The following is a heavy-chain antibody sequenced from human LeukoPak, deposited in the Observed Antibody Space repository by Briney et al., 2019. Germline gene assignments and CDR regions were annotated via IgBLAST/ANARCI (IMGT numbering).Heavy chain of an antibody. J-gene: IGHJ3*02. V-gene: IGHV3-11*04. D-gene: IGHD4-17*01. CDR3: AGENDYGAGDAFDI. CDR2: ISSSGSTI. Sequence: GGSLRLSCAASGFTFSDYYMSWIRQAPGKGLEWVSYISSSGSTIYYADSVKGRFTISRDNAKNSLYLQMNSLRAEDTAVYYCAGENDYGAGDAFDIWGQGTMVTVSS. CDR1: GFTFSDYY.